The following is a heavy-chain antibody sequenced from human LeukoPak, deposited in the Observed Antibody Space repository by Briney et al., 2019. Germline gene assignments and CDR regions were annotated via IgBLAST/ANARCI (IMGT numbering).Heavy chain of an antibody. CDR3: ARDRAVAGTPDY. Sequence: ASVKVSCKASGYTFTSYDINWVRQATGQGLEWMGWMNPNSGGTNYAQKFQGRVTMTRDTSISTAYMELSRLRSDDTAVYYCARDRAVAGTPDYWGQGTLVTVSS. V-gene: IGHV1-2*02. J-gene: IGHJ4*02. D-gene: IGHD6-19*01. CDR2: MNPNSGGT. CDR1: GYTFTSYD.